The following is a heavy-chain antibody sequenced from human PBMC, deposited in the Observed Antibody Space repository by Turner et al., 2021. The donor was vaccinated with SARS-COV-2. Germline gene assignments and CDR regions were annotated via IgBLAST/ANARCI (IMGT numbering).Heavy chain of an antibody. J-gene: IGHJ3*02. V-gene: IGHV3-21*01. CDR3: ARWDNYYDSSGYYPDAFYI. D-gene: IGHD3-22*01. Sequence: EVQLVESGGGLVKPGGYLRLSCAASGFTLSSYSMNWVRQAPGKGLEWVSSMSSSSSYIYYADSVKGRFTISRDNAKNSLYLQMNSLRAEDTAVYYCARWDNYYDSSGYYPDAFYILCQGTMVTVSS. CDR1: GFTLSSYS. CDR2: MSSSSSYI.